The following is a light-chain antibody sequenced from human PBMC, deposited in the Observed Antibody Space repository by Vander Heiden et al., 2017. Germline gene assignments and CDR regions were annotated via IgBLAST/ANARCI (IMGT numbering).Light chain of an antibody. Sequence: EIVLTQSPATLSLSPGERATLSCRASQSVSSYLAWYQQKPGQAPRLLIYDASNRATGIPARFSGSGYGTDFTLTISSLEPDDFAVYYCQQPTNWPPYTFGQGTKMEIK. V-gene: IGKV3-11*01. CDR1: QSVSSY. J-gene: IGKJ2*01. CDR3: QQPTNWPPYT. CDR2: DAS.